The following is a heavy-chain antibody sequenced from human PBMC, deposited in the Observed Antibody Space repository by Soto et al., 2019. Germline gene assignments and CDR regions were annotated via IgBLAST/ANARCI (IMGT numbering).Heavy chain of an antibody. J-gene: IGHJ6*02. CDR1: GFTFSSYG. CDR2: ISYDGSNK. V-gene: IGHV3-30*18. CDR3: AKDGDPYTYYYYYGMDV. Sequence: QSGGSLRLSCAASGFTFSSYGMHWVRQAPGKGLEWVAVISYDGSNKYYADSVKGRFTISRDNSKNTLYLQMNSLRAEDTAVYYCAKDGDPYTYYYYYGMDVWGQGTTVTVSS. D-gene: IGHD4-17*01.